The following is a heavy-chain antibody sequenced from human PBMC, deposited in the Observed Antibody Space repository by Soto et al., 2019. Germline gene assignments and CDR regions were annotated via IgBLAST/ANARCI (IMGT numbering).Heavy chain of an antibody. V-gene: IGHV4-34*01. D-gene: IGHD2-8*01. CDR2: INHSGST. CDR1: GGSFSGYY. CDR3: ATDKINGLFDY. J-gene: IGHJ4*02. Sequence: PSETLSLTCAVYGGSFSGYYWTWIRQPPGTGLEWIGEINHSGSTNYNPSLKSRVTISVDTSKNQFSLKLTSVTAADTAVYYCATDKINGLFDYWGQGTLVTVPS.